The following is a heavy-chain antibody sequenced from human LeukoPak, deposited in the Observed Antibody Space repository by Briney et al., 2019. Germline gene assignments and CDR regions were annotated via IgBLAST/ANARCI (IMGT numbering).Heavy chain of an antibody. Sequence: GGSLRLSCAASGFTFSSYWMNWVRQAPGKGLEWVANIKQDGSEKYYVDSVKGRFTISRDNSKNTLYLQMNSLRAEDAAVYYCARQLRYCSSGDCYWDYWGQGTLVTVSS. J-gene: IGHJ4*02. CDR2: IKQDGSEK. V-gene: IGHV3-7*05. CDR1: GFTFSSYW. CDR3: ARQLRYCSSGDCYWDY. D-gene: IGHD2-15*01.